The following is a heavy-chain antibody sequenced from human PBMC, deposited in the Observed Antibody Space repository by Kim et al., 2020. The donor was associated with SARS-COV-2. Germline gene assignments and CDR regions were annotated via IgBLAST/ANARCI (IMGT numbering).Heavy chain of an antibody. CDR3: TTAGNFRFDS. D-gene: IGHD1-7*01. V-gene: IGHV3-74*01. J-gene: IGHJ5*01. CDR1: GFAFGSSW. Sequence: GGSLRLSCAASGFAFGSSWMHWVRQAPGKGLVWVSRMNSDGSTIDYADSVKGRFTISRDNAKNTLFLQMHSLRVEDTAVYYCTTAGNFRFDSWGQGTLVTVSS. CDR2: MNSDGSTI.